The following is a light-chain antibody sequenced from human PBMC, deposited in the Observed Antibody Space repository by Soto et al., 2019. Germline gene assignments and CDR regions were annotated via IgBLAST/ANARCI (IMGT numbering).Light chain of an antibody. CDR2: DVS. Sequence: QSVLTQPASVSGSPGQSITIPCTGTSSDVGSYNYVSWYQQHPGKAPKLMIYDVSNRPSGVSDRFSGSKSGNTASLTIFGLQAEDEADYYCSSYASSSTNYVFGTGTKVTV. V-gene: IGLV2-14*01. CDR1: SSDVGSYNY. J-gene: IGLJ1*01. CDR3: SSYASSSTNYV.